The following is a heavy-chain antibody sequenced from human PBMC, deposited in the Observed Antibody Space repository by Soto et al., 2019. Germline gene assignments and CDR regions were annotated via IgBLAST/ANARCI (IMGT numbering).Heavy chain of an antibody. CDR1: GGSISSGVYY. CDR2: IYYSGST. D-gene: IGHD3-22*01. CDR3: ARGGYYYDSSGYYTPGGYYYYYGMDV. V-gene: IGHV4-31*03. J-gene: IGHJ6*02. Sequence: PSETLSLTCTFSGGSISSGVYYWSWIRQHPGKGLEWIGYIYYSGSTYYNPSLKSRVTISVDTSKNQFSLKLSSVTAADTAVYYCARGGYYYDSSGYYTPGGYYYYYGMDVWGQGTTVTVSS.